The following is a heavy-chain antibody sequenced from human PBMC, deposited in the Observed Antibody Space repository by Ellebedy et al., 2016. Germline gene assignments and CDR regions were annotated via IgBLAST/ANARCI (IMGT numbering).Heavy chain of an antibody. V-gene: IGHV3-23*01. CDR3: RQGHYANY. J-gene: IGHJ4*02. D-gene: IGHD4-17*01. Sequence: GESLKISXAASGFTFDTYVMSWVRQAPGKGLEWVSTMRGDGAKTHLADSVKGRFTMSRDIPKNTVYLQMNRLRAEDTAVYYCRQGHYANYWGQGTLVTVSS. CDR2: MRGDGAKT. CDR1: GFTFDTYV.